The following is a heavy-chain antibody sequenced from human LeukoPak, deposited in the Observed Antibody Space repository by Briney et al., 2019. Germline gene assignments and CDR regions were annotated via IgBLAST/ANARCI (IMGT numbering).Heavy chain of an antibody. J-gene: IGHJ4*02. CDR1: GGSISSYY. V-gene: IGHV4-59*08. CDR2: IFYSGST. D-gene: IGHD6-19*01. Sequence: SETLSLTCTVSGGSISSYYWSWIRQPPGKGLEWIGYIFYSGSTNYNPSLKSRVTISVDKSRNQFSLKLSSVTAADTAVYYCARQSGWYYFDYWGQGTLVTVSS. CDR3: ARQSGWYYFDY.